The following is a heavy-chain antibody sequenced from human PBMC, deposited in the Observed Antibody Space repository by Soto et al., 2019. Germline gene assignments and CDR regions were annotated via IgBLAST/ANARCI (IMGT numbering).Heavy chain of an antibody. D-gene: IGHD3-22*01. J-gene: IGHJ4*02. CDR2: IYYSGST. Sequence: SETLSLTCTVSGGAISSYYWGWIRRPPGKGRKGSGYIYYSGSTNYNPSLKSRVTISVDTSKNQFSLKLSSVTAADTAVYYCARNYYDSSGYYYYFDYWGQGTLVTVSS. V-gene: IGHV4-59*01. CDR1: GGAISSYY. CDR3: ARNYYDSSGYYYYFDY.